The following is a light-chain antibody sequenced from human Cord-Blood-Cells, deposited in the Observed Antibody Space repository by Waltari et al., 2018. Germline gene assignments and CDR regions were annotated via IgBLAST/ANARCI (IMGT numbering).Light chain of an antibody. CDR3: CSYAGSSTFV. J-gene: IGLJ1*01. CDR2: DVS. CDR1: SSDVGSYNL. Sequence: QSALTQPASVSGSPGPSITISCTGTSSDVGSYNLLSWYQPHPGQAPKLMIYDVSKRPSGVSNRFSGSKSGNTASLTISGLQAEDEADYYCCSYAGSSTFVFGTGTKVTVL. V-gene: IGLV2-23*02.